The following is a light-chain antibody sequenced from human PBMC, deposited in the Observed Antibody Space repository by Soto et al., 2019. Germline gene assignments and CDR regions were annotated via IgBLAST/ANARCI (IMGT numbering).Light chain of an antibody. CDR3: QQSYSVPR. CDR2: AAS. CDR1: RSISNY. Sequence: DIQMTQSPSSLSASVGDRVTITCRASRSISNYLNWYHQKSGKPPRLLIYAASSLQTGVPSLFTGTGTGTAFTLTSTSLQPEDSATYYCQQSYSVPRFGQGTRVDLK. J-gene: IGKJ1*01. V-gene: IGKV1-39*01.